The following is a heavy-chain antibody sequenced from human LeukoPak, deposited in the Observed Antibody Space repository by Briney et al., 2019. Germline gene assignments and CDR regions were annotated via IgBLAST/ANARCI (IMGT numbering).Heavy chain of an antibody. J-gene: IGHJ3*02. V-gene: IGHV1-18*01. CDR1: GYTFNNYG. Sequence: ASVKVSCKGAGYTFNNYGMTCVRQAPGQGLEWMGWISAYNGNTNYAQSLQGRVTMTTDTSPSTAYMELRSLRSDDTAVYYCARAGGLDRADYKDDAFHSWGQGTVVTVSS. CDR2: ISAYNGNT. D-gene: IGHD4-11*01. CDR3: ARAGGLDRADYKDDAFHS.